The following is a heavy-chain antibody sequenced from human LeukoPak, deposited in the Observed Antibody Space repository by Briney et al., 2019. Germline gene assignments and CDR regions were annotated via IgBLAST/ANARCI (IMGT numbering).Heavy chain of an antibody. Sequence: ASVTVSCKASGYTFTIYGISWVRQAPGQGLEWMGWISPYNGHTTYAQKLQGRVTMTTDTSTSTAYMELRSLRSDDTAVYYCASSEDYDSSGYGADYWGQGTLVTVSS. CDR1: GYTFTIYG. D-gene: IGHD3-22*01. V-gene: IGHV1-18*01. CDR2: ISPYNGHT. J-gene: IGHJ4*02. CDR3: ASSEDYDSSGYGADY.